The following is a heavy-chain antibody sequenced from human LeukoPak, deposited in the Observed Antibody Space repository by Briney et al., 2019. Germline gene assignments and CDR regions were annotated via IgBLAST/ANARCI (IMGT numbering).Heavy chain of an antibody. CDR3: ARDVWGDYSFDY. CDR1: GYTFTGYY. CDR2: ISAYNGNT. J-gene: IGHJ4*02. D-gene: IGHD4-17*01. V-gene: IGHV1-18*04. Sequence: ASVKVSCKASGYTFTGYYMHWVRQAPGQGLEWMGWISAYNGNTNYAQKLQGRVTMTTDTSTSTAYMELRSLRSDDTAVYYCARDVWGDYSFDYWGQGTLVTVSS.